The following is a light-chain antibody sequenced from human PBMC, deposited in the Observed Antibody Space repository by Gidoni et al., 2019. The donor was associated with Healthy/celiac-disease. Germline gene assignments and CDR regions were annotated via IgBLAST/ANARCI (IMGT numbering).Light chain of an antibody. CDR3: QSYDSSLSVHVV. Sequence: QSVLTQPPSVSVAPGQRVTISCTGSSSNIGAGYDVHWYQQLPGTAPKLLIYGNSNRPSGVPDRFSGSKSGTSASLAITGLQAEDEADYYCQSYDSSLSVHVVFGGGTKLTV. CDR2: GNS. V-gene: IGLV1-40*01. CDR1: SSNIGAGYD. J-gene: IGLJ2*01.